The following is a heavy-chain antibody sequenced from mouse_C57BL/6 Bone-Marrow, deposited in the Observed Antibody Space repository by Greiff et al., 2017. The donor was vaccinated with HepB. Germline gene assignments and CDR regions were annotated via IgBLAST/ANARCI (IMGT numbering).Heavy chain of an antibody. D-gene: IGHD1-1*01. CDR1: GYSITSGYY. CDR2: ISYDGSN. CDR3: ARALIYYYGSSSYWYFDV. V-gene: IGHV3-6*01. Sequence: EVQRVESGPGLVKPSQSLSLTCSVTGYSITSGYYWNWIRQFPGNKLEWMGYISYDGSNNYNPSLKNRISITRDTSKNQFFLKLNSVTTEDTATYYCARALIYYYGSSSYWYFDVWGTGTTVTVSS. J-gene: IGHJ1*03.